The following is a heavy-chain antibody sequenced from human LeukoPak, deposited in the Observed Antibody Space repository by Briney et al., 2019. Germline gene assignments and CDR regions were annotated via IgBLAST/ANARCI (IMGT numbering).Heavy chain of an antibody. CDR2: ISSSSSYI. CDR1: GFTFSSYS. V-gene: IGHV3-21*01. D-gene: IGHD2-8*01. CDR3: ARDAIEYCTNGVCHYDY. J-gene: IGHJ4*02. Sequence: PGGSLRLSCAASGFTFSSYSMNWVRQAPGKGLEWVSSISSSSSYIYYADSVKGRFTISRDNAKNSLYLQMNSLRAEDTAVYYCARDAIEYCTNGVCHYDYWGQGTLVTVSS.